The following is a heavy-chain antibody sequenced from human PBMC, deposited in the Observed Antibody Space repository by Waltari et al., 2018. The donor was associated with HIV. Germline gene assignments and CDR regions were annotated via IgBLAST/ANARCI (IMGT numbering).Heavy chain of an antibody. D-gene: IGHD3-9*01. J-gene: IGHJ4*02. CDR1: GYTFTSYA. CDR3: ARVPSILTGTPPFDY. CDR2: IKAGNGNT. Sequence: QVQLVQSGAEVKKPGASVKVSCKASGYTFTSYAMHWVRQAPGQRLEGMGGIKAGNGNTKYSEKFQGRVTITRDTSASTAYMELSSLGSEDTAVYYCARVPSILTGTPPFDYWGEGTLVTVSS. V-gene: IGHV1-3*01.